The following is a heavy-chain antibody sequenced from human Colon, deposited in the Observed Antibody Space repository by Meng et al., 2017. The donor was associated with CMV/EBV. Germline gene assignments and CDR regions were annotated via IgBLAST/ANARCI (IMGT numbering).Heavy chain of an antibody. CDR2: ISGSGGTD. Sequence: GGSLRLSCEASGFTFSAYAMSWVRQAPGKGLEWVSVISGSGGTDRYADSVKGRFTISRDNSENTVYLQMNSLRAEDTALYYCARHQIRELVPTAIILNLWGQGTMVTVSS. D-gene: IGHD2-2*02. J-gene: IGHJ3*01. CDR3: ARHQIRELVPTAIILNL. CDR1: GFTFSAYA. V-gene: IGHV3-23*01.